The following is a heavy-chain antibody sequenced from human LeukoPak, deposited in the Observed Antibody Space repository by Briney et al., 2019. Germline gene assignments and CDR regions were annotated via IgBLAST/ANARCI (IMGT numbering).Heavy chain of an antibody. Sequence: GGSLRLSCAASGFTFSSYSMNWVRQAPGKGLEWVSSISSSSSYIYYADSVKGRFTISRDNAKNSLYLQMNSLRAEDTAVYYCARDPYGDNVGYFDYWGQGTLVTVSS. CDR1: GFTFSSYS. D-gene: IGHD4-17*01. V-gene: IGHV3-21*01. J-gene: IGHJ4*02. CDR2: ISSSSSYI. CDR3: ARDPYGDNVGYFDY.